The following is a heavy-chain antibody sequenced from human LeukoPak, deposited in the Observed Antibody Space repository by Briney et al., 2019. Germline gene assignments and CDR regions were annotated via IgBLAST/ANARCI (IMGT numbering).Heavy chain of an antibody. CDR3: ARDRITMVRGVKPKLFDY. J-gene: IGHJ4*02. CDR2: IKQDGSEK. D-gene: IGHD3-10*01. Sequence: GGSLRLSCAASGFTFSSYWMSWVRQAPGKGLEWVANIKQDGSEKYYVDSVKGRFTISRDNAKNSLYLQMNSLRAEDTAVYYCARDRITMVRGVKPKLFDYWGQGTLVTVFS. V-gene: IGHV3-7*01. CDR1: GFTFSSYW.